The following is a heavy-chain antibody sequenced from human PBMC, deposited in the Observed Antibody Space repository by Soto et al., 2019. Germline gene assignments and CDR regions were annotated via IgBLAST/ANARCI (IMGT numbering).Heavy chain of an antibody. J-gene: IGHJ6*02. CDR3: AGGGVRGVITRTRDYYGMDV. CDR2: IYPGDSDT. D-gene: IGHD3-10*01. Sequence: LGESLKISCKGSGYSFTSYWIGWVRQMPGKGLVWMGIIYPGDSDTRYSPSFQGQVTISADKSISTAYLQWSSLKASDTAMYYCAGGGVRGVITRTRDYYGMDVWGQGTTVTVSS. CDR1: GYSFTSYW. V-gene: IGHV5-51*01.